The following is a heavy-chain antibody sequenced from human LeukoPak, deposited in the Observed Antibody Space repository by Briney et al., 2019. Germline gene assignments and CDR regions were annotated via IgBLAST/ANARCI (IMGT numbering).Heavy chain of an antibody. V-gene: IGHV3-43*02. D-gene: IGHD3-22*01. J-gene: IGHJ1*01. CDR2: ISGDGRST. Sequence: PGGSLRLSCAASGFTFYSYAMSWVRQAPGKGLEWVAAISGDGRSTYFADSVKGRFTISRDNSKNSLYLQMNSLRTEDTALYYCAKVYRYYDSSCQHWGQGTLVTVSS. CDR1: GFTFYSYA. CDR3: AKVYRYYDSSCQH.